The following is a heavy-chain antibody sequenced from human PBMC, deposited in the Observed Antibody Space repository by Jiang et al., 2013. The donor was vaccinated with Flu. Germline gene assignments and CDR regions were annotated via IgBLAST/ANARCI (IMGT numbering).Heavy chain of an antibody. CDR2: INPYSGDX. CDR3: ARDQVLDF. D-gene: IGHD4/OR15-4a*01. Sequence: EWMGGINPYSGDXNYAQKFQGWVTMTRDASISTAYMELSRLRSDDTAVYYCARDQVLDFWGQGTLVTVSS. J-gene: IGHJ4*02. V-gene: IGHV1-2*04.